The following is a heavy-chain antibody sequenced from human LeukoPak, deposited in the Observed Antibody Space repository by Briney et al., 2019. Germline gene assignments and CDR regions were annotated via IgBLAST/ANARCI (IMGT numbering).Heavy chain of an antibody. CDR3: AKEADIVSFDL. D-gene: IGHD2-15*01. CDR2: IAPNSGGT. Sequence: AXVKVSCKASGYTFTGNHVHWVRQAPGQGLEWMGWIAPNSGGTMYAQKFQDRVTMTSDTSISTAYMELSGLRSDDTAVYFCAKEADIVSFDLWGRGTLVTVSS. CDR1: GYTFTGNH. J-gene: IGHJ2*01. V-gene: IGHV1-2*02.